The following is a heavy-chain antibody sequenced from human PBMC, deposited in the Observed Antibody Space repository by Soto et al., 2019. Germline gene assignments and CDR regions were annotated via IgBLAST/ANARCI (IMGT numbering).Heavy chain of an antibody. D-gene: IGHD2-15*01. CDR2: IFAGGTAT. V-gene: IGHV3-74*01. CDR1: GFTFSSYR. J-gene: IGHJ4*02. Sequence: VQLVESGGGLVQPGGSLRLSCAASGFTFSSYRLHWVRQVPGQGLVGLSRIFAGGTATSNADAVRARCPISTDDDKNTMYLQMNSLRVADTASYYYARGRGYEGHDWRFDYWGQGALVTVSS. CDR3: ARGRGYEGHDWRFDY.